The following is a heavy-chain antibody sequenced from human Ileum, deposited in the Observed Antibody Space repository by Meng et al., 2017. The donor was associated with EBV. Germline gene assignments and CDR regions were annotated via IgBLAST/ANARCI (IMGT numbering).Heavy chain of an antibody. CDR3: ARDQSDYFDY. CDR2: ISYDGSNK. Sequence: QRQLVESGGGVVQPGRSLRLSCAASGFTFSSYAMHWVRQAPGKGLEWVAVISYDGSNKYYADSVKGRFTISRDNSKNTLYLQMNSLRAEDTAVYYCARDQSDYFDYWGQGTLVTVSS. J-gene: IGHJ4*02. CDR1: GFTFSSYA. V-gene: IGHV3-30-3*01.